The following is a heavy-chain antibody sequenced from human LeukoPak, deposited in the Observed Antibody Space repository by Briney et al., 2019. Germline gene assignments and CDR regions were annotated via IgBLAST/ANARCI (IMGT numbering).Heavy chain of an antibody. CDR3: AGFLAAAVDY. V-gene: IGHV4-39*01. D-gene: IGHD6-13*01. Sequence: PSETLSLTCTVSGGSISSSSYYWGWIRQPPGTGLEWIGSIYYSGSTYYNPSLKSRVTISVDTSKNQFSLKLSSVTAADTAVYYCAGFLAAAVDYWGQGTLVTVSS. J-gene: IGHJ4*02. CDR2: IYYSGST. CDR1: GGSISSSSYY.